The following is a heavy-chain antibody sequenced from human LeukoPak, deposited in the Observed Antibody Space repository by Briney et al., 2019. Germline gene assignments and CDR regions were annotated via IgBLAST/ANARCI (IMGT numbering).Heavy chain of an antibody. CDR2: ISYDGSSK. J-gene: IGHJ4*02. Sequence: PGGSLRLSCAASGFTFSSYGMHWVRQAPGKGLEWVAVISYDGSSKYYADSVKGRFTISRDNSKNTLYLQMNSLRAEDTAVYYCAKSRWPTVTSYYFDYWGQGTLVTVSS. CDR3: AKSRWPTVTSYYFDY. CDR1: GFTFSSYG. V-gene: IGHV3-30*18. D-gene: IGHD4-17*01.